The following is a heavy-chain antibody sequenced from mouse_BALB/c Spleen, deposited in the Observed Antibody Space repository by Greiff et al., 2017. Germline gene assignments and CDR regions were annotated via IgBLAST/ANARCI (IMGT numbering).Heavy chain of an antibody. CDR3: ASGIYYGNYYAMDY. Sequence: EVMLVESGGGLVKPGGSLKLSCAASGFTFSSYAMSWVRQTPEKRLEWVASISSGGSTYYPDSVKGRFTISRDNARNILYLQMSSLRSDDTAMYYCASGIYYGNYYAMDYWGQGTSVTVSS. CDR2: ISSGGST. V-gene: IGHV5-6-5*01. J-gene: IGHJ4*01. CDR1: GFTFSSYA. D-gene: IGHD2-1*01.